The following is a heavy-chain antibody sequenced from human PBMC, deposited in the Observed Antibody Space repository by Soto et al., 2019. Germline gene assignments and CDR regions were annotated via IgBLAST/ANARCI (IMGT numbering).Heavy chain of an antibody. CDR1: GYSFTNYW. D-gene: IGHD3-10*01. CDR2: VDPTDSYS. Sequence: GESLKISCKGSGYSFTNYWITWVRQMPGKGLEWLGRVDPTDSYSNYSPSFQGHATISADKSISTAYLQWSSLKASDTAMYYCAREAYYNSGNDFTYCTYAMYVWGQGTTVTVAS. J-gene: IGHJ6*02. CDR3: AREAYYNSGNDFTYCTYAMYV. V-gene: IGHV5-10-1*01.